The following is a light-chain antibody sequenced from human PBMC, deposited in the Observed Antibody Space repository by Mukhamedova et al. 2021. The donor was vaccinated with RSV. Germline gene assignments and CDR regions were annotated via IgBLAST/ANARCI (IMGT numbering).Light chain of an antibody. J-gene: IGKJ4*01. CDR2: DAS. CDR3: QQFISYPLT. Sequence: WYQRRVHGKTPELLIYDASSLQRGAPSRFSGSGSGTDFTLTISSLQPEDFATYYCQQFISYPLTFGGGTKVEIK. V-gene: IGKV1-13*02.